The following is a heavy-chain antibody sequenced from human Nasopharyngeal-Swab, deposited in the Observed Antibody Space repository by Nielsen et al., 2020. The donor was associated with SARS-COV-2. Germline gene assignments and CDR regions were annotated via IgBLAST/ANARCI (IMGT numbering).Heavy chain of an antibody. CDR1: GYTFASYW. V-gene: IGHV5-51*01. D-gene: IGHD6-6*01. CDR3: VRRDSRSSGVDL. Sequence: GESLKISCKGSGYTFASYWIAWVRQMPGKGLEWMGIIYPGDSDTRYSPSFQGQVTISADKSITTAYLQWTSLKASDSAIYYCVRRDSRSSGVDLWGQGTRVTVSS. CDR2: IYPGDSDT. J-gene: IGHJ5*02.